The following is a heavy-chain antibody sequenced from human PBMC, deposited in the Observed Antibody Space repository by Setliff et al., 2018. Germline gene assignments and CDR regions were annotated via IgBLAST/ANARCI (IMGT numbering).Heavy chain of an antibody. Sequence: ASVKVSCKASGYTFTGYYMHWVRQAPGQGLEWMGWINPNSGGTNYAQKFQGWVTMTRDTSISTAYMELSRLRSDDTAVYYCAREGKQQLVFPPRFETDYWGQGTLVTVSS. V-gene: IGHV1-2*04. J-gene: IGHJ4*02. CDR3: AREGKQQLVFPPRFETDY. CDR2: INPNSGGT. CDR1: GYTFTGYY. D-gene: IGHD6-13*01.